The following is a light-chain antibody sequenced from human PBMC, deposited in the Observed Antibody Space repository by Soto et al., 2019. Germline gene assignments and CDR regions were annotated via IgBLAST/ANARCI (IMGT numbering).Light chain of an antibody. CDR3: QQYNSYSPT. V-gene: IGKV1-5*03. Sequence: DIQMTQSPSTLSASVGDRVTITCGSTQSISVWLAWYQHKAVKAPNLLIYKAYRLESGVPSRFSGSVSETEFTLTISGLQPGDSATYYCQQYNSYSPTFGQGTKVDIK. CDR2: KAY. J-gene: IGKJ1*01. CDR1: QSISVW.